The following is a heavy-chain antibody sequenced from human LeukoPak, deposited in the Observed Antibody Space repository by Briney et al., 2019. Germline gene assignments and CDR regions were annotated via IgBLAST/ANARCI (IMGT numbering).Heavy chain of an antibody. CDR3: ARGHYDFWSGYGRVDAFDI. Sequence: ASVRVSCKASGYTFTGYYMHWVRQAPGQGLEWMGWINPNGGGTNYAQKFQGRVTMTRDTSISTAYMELSRLRSDDTAVYYCARGHYDFWSGYGRVDAFDIWGQGTMVTVSS. V-gene: IGHV1-2*02. D-gene: IGHD3-3*01. CDR2: INPNGGGT. CDR1: GYTFTGYY. J-gene: IGHJ3*02.